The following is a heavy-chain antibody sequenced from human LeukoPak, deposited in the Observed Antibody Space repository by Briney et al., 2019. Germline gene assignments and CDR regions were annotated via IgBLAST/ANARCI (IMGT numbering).Heavy chain of an antibody. CDR1: GIKLSNYG. CDR2: IREAGGGT. J-gene: IGHJ4*02. V-gene: IGHV3-23*01. Sequence: GGSLRLSCVVSGIKLSNYGMSWVRQAPGKGLEWVSGIREAGGGTKYADSVKGRFTISRDNSKNTLYLQMNSLRAEDTAVYYCAKGDHSGSYDYWGQGTLVTVSS. D-gene: IGHD1-26*01. CDR3: AKGDHSGSYDY.